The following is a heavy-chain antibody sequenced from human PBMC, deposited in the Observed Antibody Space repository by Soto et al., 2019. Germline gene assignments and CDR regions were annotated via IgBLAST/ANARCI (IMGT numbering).Heavy chain of an antibody. V-gene: IGHV4-59*12. Sequence: PSVTLSLPCTVSGGSISSYYWSWIRQPPGKGLEWIGYIYYSGSTNYSPSLKSRVTISVDTSKNQFSLKLSSVTAADTAVYYCARETMVRGVITPLSYYYYGMDVWGQGTTVTVSS. D-gene: IGHD3-10*01. CDR3: ARETMVRGVITPLSYYYYGMDV. CDR2: IYYSGST. J-gene: IGHJ6*02. CDR1: GGSISSYY.